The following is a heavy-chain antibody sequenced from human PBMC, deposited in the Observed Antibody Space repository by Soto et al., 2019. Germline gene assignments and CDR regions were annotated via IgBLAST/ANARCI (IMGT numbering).Heavy chain of an antibody. V-gene: IGHV4-39*01. CDR1: GGSISSSSYY. CDR3: ARQGSGSYNAFDI. CDR2: IYYSGST. D-gene: IGHD1-26*01. J-gene: IGHJ3*02. Sequence: QLQLQESGPGLEKPSETLSLTCTVSGGSISSSSYYWGWIRQPPGKGLEWIGTIYYSGSTYYNPSLKSRVTISVDTSKNQFSLKLSSVTAADTAVYYCARQGSGSYNAFDIWGQGTVVTVSS.